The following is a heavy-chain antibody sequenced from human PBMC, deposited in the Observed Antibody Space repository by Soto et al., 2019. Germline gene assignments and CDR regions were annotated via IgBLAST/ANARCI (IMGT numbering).Heavy chain of an antibody. CDR1: GFSLNSSGVA. J-gene: IGHJ3*02. Sequence: QITLKESGPTLVKPTQTLTLTCTFSGFSLNSSGVAVGWIRQPPGKALEWLALLYWSDDKRYSPALKNRLTITKDTAKNQVVLIMTTMDPVDTATYYCAHRSPMTAGAFDIWGQGTVVIVSP. CDR2: LYWSDDK. D-gene: IGHD6-19*01. CDR3: AHRSPMTAGAFDI. V-gene: IGHV2-5*01.